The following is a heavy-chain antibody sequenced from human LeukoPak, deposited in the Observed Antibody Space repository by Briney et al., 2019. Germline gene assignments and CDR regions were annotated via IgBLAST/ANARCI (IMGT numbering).Heavy chain of an antibody. CDR1: GITLSNYG. J-gene: IGHJ5*02. V-gene: IGHV3-23*01. CDR3: ARDDYGDYDWFDP. D-gene: IGHD4-17*01. Sequence: GGSLRLSCAVSGITLSNYGMSWVRQAPGKGLQWVAGISDRGGSTNYADSVKGRFTISRDNAKNSLYLQMNSLRAEDTAVYYCARDDYGDYDWFDPWGQGTLVTVSS. CDR2: ISDRGGST.